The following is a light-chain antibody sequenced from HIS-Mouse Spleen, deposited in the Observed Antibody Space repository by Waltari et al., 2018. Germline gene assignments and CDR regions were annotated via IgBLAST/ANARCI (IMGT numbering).Light chain of an antibody. CDR3: NSRDSSGNHLV. Sequence: SSELTQDPAVSVALGQTVRITCQGDSLRSYYASWYQPKPGQAPVLVIYGKNNRPSGIPDRFSGSSSGNTASLTITGAQAEDEADYYCNSRDSSGNHLVFGTGTKVTVL. J-gene: IGLJ1*01. V-gene: IGLV3-19*01. CDR1: SLRSYY. CDR2: GKN.